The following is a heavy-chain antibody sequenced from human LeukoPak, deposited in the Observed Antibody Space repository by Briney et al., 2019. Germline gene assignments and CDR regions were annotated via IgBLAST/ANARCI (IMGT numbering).Heavy chain of an antibody. Sequence: PGGSLRLSCAASGFTFSNAWMSWIRQAPGKGLEWVSYISSSGSTIYYADSVKGRFTISRDNAKNSLYLQMNSLRAEDTAVYYCARVRPMIGDAFDIWGQGTMVTVSS. V-gene: IGHV3-11*01. D-gene: IGHD3-16*01. J-gene: IGHJ3*02. CDR1: GFTFSNAW. CDR2: ISSSGSTI. CDR3: ARVRPMIGDAFDI.